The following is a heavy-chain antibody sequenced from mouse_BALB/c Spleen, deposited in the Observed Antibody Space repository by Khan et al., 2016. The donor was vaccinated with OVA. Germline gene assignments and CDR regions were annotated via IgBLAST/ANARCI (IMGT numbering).Heavy chain of an antibody. J-gene: IGHJ4*01. CDR1: GYSITSNYA. V-gene: IGHV3-2*02. CDR2: ISYSCSI. CDR3: GRGKYYGYAMDY. D-gene: IGHD1-1*01. Sequence: VQLKQSGPGLVKPSQSLSLTCTVTGYSITSNYAWNWIRQLPGNKLEWMGYISYSCSINYNPSLKSRIFITRDTSKNQFFLQLNSVTAEDTDTCDCGRGKYYGYAMDYWGQGTSITVSS.